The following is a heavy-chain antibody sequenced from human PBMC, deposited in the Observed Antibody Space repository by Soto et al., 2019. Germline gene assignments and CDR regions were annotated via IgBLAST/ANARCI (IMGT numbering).Heavy chain of an antibody. V-gene: IGHV4-4*07. J-gene: IGHJ6*02. D-gene: IGHD2-2*01. Sequence: SETLSLTCAVSGGSISSDDWSWIRQPAGKGLEWIGRIYTSGSTNYNPSLKSRVTMSVDTSKNQSSLKLSSVTAADTAVSYCAREGSTSSDYYYYYGMDVWGQGTTVTVSS. CDR3: AREGSTSSDYYYYYGMDV. CDR2: IYTSGST. CDR1: GGSISSDD.